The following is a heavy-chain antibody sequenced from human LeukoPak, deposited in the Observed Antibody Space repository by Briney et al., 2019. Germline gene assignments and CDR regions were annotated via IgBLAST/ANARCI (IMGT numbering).Heavy chain of an antibody. Sequence: PSETLSLTCTVSGGSIRSYYWSWIRQPAGKGLEWIGRIYASGSTNYNPSLKSRVTLSIDTSKNQFSLRLNSVTAADTAVYYCSRQVVGNDYWGQGTLVTVSS. D-gene: IGHD3-22*01. J-gene: IGHJ4*02. V-gene: IGHV4-4*07. CDR3: SRQVVGNDY. CDR1: GGSIRSYY. CDR2: IYASGST.